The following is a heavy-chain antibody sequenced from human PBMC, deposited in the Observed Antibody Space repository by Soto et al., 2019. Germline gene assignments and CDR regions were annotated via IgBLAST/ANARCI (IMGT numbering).Heavy chain of an antibody. D-gene: IGHD3-22*01. CDR2: IWNDGSNK. V-gene: IGHV3-33*01. CDR1: GFTFSSYG. J-gene: IGHJ5*02. CDR3: ARDSPYSSGPARFDP. Sequence: QVQLVESGGDVVQPGRSLRLSCAASGFTFSSYGMHWVRQAPGKGLEWVAVIWNDGSNKYYADSVKGRFTISRDNSKNTLYLQMNSLRVEDTAVYYCARDSPYSSGPARFDPWGQGTLVTVSS.